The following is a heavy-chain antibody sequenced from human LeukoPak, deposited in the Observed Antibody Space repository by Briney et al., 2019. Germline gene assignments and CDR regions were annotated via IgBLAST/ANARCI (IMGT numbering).Heavy chain of an antibody. Sequence: PGGSLRLSCAASGFTFSSYGMHWVRQAPGKGLEWVAVIWYDGSNKYYADSVKGRFAISRDNSKNTLYLQVNSLRAEDTAVYYCARDQEGSSWSYYFDYWGQGTLVTVSS. D-gene: IGHD6-13*01. J-gene: IGHJ4*02. CDR2: IWYDGSNK. CDR3: ARDQEGSSWSYYFDY. CDR1: GFTFSSYG. V-gene: IGHV3-33*01.